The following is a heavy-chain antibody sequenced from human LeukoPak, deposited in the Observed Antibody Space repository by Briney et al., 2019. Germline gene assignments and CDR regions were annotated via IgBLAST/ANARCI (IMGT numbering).Heavy chain of an antibody. CDR1: GFTFSSYS. D-gene: IGHD1-7*01. Sequence: GGSLRLSCAASGFTFSSYSMNWVRQAPGKGLEWVSYISSSSSTIYYADSVKGRFTVSRDDAKNSLYLQMNSLRAEDTAVYYCARVGLWHYPVDSWGRGTLVTVSS. J-gene: IGHJ4*02. CDR2: ISSSSSTI. CDR3: ARVGLWHYPVDS. V-gene: IGHV3-48*01.